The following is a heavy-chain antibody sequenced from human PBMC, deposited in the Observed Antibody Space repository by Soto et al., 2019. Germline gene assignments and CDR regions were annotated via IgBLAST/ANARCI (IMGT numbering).Heavy chain of an antibody. D-gene: IGHD3-10*01. Sequence: GGSLRLSCAASGCTFSSYAMSWFRQAPGKGREWCSAISCPGGSTYYANSVKGRFTISRDNSKNTLYLQMNSLRAPDTAVYYSARGHLIAWLDPWGPRTLVTVSS. CDR1: GCTFSSYA. J-gene: IGHJ5*02. CDR3: ARGHLIAWLDP. CDR2: ISCPGGST. V-gene: IGHV3-23*01.